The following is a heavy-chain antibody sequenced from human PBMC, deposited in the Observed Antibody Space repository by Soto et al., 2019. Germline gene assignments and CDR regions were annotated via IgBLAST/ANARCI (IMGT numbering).Heavy chain of an antibody. CDR2: IYYSGST. J-gene: IGHJ5*02. CDR3: ARVLGGHRGVNPNPWFDP. V-gene: IGHV4-59*12. Sequence: SETLSLTCTVSGGSISSYYWSWIRQPPGKGLEWIGYIYYSGSTNYNPSLKSRVTISVDTSKDQFSLKLSSVTAADTAVYYCARVLGGHRGVNPNPWFDPWGQGTLVTVSS. D-gene: IGHD3-10*01. CDR1: GGSISSYY.